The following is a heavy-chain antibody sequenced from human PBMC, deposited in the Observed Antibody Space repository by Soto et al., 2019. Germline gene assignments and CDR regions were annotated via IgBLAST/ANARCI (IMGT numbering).Heavy chain of an antibody. CDR3: ARGPVISGPAAMREGWFDP. D-gene: IGHD2-2*01. Sequence: SETLSLTCAVYGGSFSGYYWSWIRQPPGKGLEWIGEINHSGSTNYNPSLKSRVTISVDTSKNQFSLKLSSVTAADTAVYYCARGPVISGPAAMREGWFDPWGQGTLVTVSS. V-gene: IGHV4-34*01. J-gene: IGHJ5*02. CDR2: INHSGST. CDR1: GGSFSGYY.